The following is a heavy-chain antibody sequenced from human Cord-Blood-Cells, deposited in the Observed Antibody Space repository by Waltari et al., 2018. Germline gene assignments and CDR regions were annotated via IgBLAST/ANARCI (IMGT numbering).Heavy chain of an antibody. V-gene: IGHV1-8*01. CDR3: ARRDYDILTGPYWYFDL. CDR1: GYTFTRYD. CDR2: MNPNSGNT. D-gene: IGHD3-9*01. J-gene: IGHJ2*01. Sequence: GQSGAAVKKPGASVKVSCKASGYTFTRYDINWVRQASGQGLEWMGWMNPNSGNTGYAQKFQGRVTMTRNTSISTAYMELSSLRSEDTAVYYCARRDYDILTGPYWYFDLWGRGTLVTVSS.